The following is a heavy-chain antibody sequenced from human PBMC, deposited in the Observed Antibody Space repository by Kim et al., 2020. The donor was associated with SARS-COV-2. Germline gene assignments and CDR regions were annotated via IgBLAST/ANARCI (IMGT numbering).Heavy chain of an antibody. J-gene: IGHJ3*02. CDR3: AKARKSSIVVVITNNYDAFDI. CDR1: GFTFSSYA. CDR2: ISGSGGST. Sequence: GGSLRLSCAASGFTFSSYAMSWVRQAPGKGLEWVSAISGSGGSTYYADSVKGRFTISRDNSKNTLYLQMNSLRAEDTAVYYCAKARKSSIVVVITNNYDAFDIWGQGTRVTVSS. D-gene: IGHD3-22*01. V-gene: IGHV3-23*01.